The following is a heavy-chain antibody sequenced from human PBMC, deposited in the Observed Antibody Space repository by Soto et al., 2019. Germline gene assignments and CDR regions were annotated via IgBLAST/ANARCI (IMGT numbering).Heavy chain of an antibody. CDR1: GFTFSSYG. CDR3: ARAPPDYYGMDV. V-gene: IGHV3-33*01. Sequence: PGGSLRLSCAASGFTFSSYGMRWVRQAPGKGLEWVAVIWYDGSNKYYADSVKGRFTISRDNSKNTLYLQMNSLRAEDTAVYYCARAPPDYYGMDVWGQGTTVTVSS. CDR2: IWYDGSNK. J-gene: IGHJ6*02.